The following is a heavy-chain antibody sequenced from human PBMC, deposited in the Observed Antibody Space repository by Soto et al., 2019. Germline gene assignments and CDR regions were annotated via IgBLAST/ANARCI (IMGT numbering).Heavy chain of an antibody. V-gene: IGHV4-59*01. CDR3: ARDTGRYNWNDGRSGHYFDY. D-gene: IGHD1-20*01. CDR2: IYYSGST. Sequence: KTSETLSLTCTVSGGSISSYYWSWIRQPPGKGLEWIGYIYYSGSTNYNPSLKSRVTISVDTSKNQFSLKLSSVTAADTAVYYCARDTGRYNWNDGRSGHYFDYWGQGTLVTVSS. CDR1: GGSISSYY. J-gene: IGHJ4*02.